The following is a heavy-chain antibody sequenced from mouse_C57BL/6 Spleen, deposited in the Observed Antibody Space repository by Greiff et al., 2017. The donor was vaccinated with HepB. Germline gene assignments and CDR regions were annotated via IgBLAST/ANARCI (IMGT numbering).Heavy chain of an antibody. V-gene: IGHV1-72*01. Sequence: QVQLQQPGAELVKPGASVTLSCKASGYTFTSYWMHWVKQRPGRGLEWIGRIDPHSGGTEYNEKFKSKATLTVDKPSSTAYMQLSSLTSEDSAVYDWERGAYYGSPWFAYWGQGTLVTVSA. CDR2: IDPHSGGT. CDR1: GYTFTSYW. CDR3: ERGAYYGSPWFAY. D-gene: IGHD1-1*01. J-gene: IGHJ3*01.